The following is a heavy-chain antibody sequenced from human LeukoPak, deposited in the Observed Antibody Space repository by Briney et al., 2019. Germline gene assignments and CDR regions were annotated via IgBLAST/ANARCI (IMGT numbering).Heavy chain of an antibody. CDR2: IYHSGST. J-gene: IGHJ4*02. CDR1: GYSISSGYY. Sequence: SETLSLTCTVSGYSISSGYYWGWIRQPPGKGLEWIGSIYHSGSTYYNPSLKSRVTISVDTSKNQFSLKLSSVTAADTAVYYCARDISVDYYDSSGYSPFDYWGQGTLVTVSS. D-gene: IGHD3-22*01. V-gene: IGHV4-38-2*02. CDR3: ARDISVDYYDSSGYSPFDY.